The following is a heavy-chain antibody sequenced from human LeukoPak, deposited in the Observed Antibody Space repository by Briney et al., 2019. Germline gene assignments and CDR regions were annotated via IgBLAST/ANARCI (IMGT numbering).Heavy chain of an antibody. V-gene: IGHV4-34*01. D-gene: IGHD6-19*01. Sequence: PSETLSLTCAVYGGSFSGYYWSWIRQPPGKGLEWIGEINHSGSTNYNPSLKSRVTISVDTSKNQFSLKLSSVTAADTAVYYCARDQNRRIAVAGTVLLPALDYWGQGTLVTVSS. CDR2: INHSGST. CDR3: ARDQNRRIAVAGTVLLPALDY. J-gene: IGHJ4*02. CDR1: GGSFSGYY.